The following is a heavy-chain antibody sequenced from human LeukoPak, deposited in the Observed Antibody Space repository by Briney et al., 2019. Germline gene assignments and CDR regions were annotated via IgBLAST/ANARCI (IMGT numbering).Heavy chain of an antibody. V-gene: IGHV3-72*01. CDR2: ARNKANSYTT. Sequence: PGGSLRLSCAASGFTFSDYYMDWVRQAPGKGLEWVGRARNKANSYTTDYAASVKGRFTTSRDDSKNSLYLQMNSLKAEDTAVYYCARGRKAVATNRYYYGMDVWGQGTTVTVSS. D-gene: IGHD6-19*01. J-gene: IGHJ6*02. CDR3: ARGRKAVATNRYYYGMDV. CDR1: GFTFSDYY.